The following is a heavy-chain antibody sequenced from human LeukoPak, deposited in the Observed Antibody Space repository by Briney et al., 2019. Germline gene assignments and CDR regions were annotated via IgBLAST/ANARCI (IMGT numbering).Heavy chain of an antibody. D-gene: IGHD2-15*01. J-gene: IGHJ3*02. CDR1: GFTFSSYA. V-gene: IGHV3-30-3*01. CDR2: ISYDGSNK. CDR3: AREGVGYCSGGSCAVGATDAFDI. Sequence: GGCLRLSCAASGFTFSSYAMHWVRQAPGKGLEWVAVISYDGSNKYYADSVKGRFTISRDNSKNTLYLQMNSLRAEDTAVYYCAREGVGYCSGGSCAVGATDAFDIWGQGTMVTVSS.